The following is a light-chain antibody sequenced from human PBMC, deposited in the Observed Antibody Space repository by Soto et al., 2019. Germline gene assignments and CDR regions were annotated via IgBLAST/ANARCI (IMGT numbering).Light chain of an antibody. CDR3: QQRSNWPLFT. CDR2: DAS. Sequence: EIVLTQSPATLSLSPGERATLSCRASQSVSSYLAWYQQKPVQAPRLLIYDASNRATGIPARFSGSGSGTDFTLTISSREPEDFAVYYCQQRSNWPLFTFGPGTKVDIK. J-gene: IGKJ3*01. V-gene: IGKV3-11*01. CDR1: QSVSSY.